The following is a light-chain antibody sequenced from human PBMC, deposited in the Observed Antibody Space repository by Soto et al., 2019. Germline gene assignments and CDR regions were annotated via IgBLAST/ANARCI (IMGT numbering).Light chain of an antibody. Sequence: QSALTQPPSASGSPGQSVTISCTGTSSDVGGYNYVSWYQQHPGKAPKLMIYEVTQRPSGVPDRFSGSKSGSTASLTVSGLQAEDEADYYCSSYAGGDNMIFGGGTKLTVL. J-gene: IGLJ2*01. CDR1: SSDVGGYNY. CDR2: EVT. CDR3: SSYAGGDNMI. V-gene: IGLV2-8*01.